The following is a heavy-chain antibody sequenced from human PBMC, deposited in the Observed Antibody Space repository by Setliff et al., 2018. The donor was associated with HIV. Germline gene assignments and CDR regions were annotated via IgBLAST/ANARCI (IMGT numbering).Heavy chain of an antibody. CDR1: GGSISSGTYY. J-gene: IGHJ6*02. Sequence: PSETLSLTCTVSGGSISSGTYYWSWIRQPADKGLEWIGRIYASGSTNYNPSLRSRVAISVDTSKNHFSPSLSSVTAADTAVYYCVREGGRITMVRGVPSGGLDVWGQGTTVTVSS. CDR3: VREGGRITMVRGVPSGGLDV. D-gene: IGHD3-10*01. V-gene: IGHV4-61*02. CDR2: IYASGST.